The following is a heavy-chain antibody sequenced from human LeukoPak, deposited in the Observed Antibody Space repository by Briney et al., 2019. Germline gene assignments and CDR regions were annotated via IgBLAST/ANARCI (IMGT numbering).Heavy chain of an antibody. V-gene: IGHV3-23*01. CDR3: AKSSRPVTAMAFFDY. J-gene: IGHJ4*02. D-gene: IGHD5-18*01. CDR2: IRGSGDST. CDR1: GFTFSNYG. Sequence: GGTLRLSCAASGFTFSNYGMSWVRQAPGKGLEWVSAIRGSGDSTFYADSVKGRFTISRDNSKNTLSLQMNSLRAEDTAVYYCAKSSRPVTAMAFFDYWGQGTLVTVSS.